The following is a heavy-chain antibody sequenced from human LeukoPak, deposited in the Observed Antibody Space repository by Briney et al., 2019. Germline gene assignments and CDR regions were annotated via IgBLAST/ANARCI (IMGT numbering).Heavy chain of an antibody. CDR1: GFTFSSYS. CDR3: AKFLFRDYGDTFGAFDI. J-gene: IGHJ3*02. CDR2: ISGSGGST. V-gene: IGHV3-23*01. Sequence: PGGSLRLSCAASGFTFSSYSMNWVRQAPGKGLEWVSAISGSGGSTYYADSVKGRFTISRDNSKNTLYLQMNSLRAEDTAVYYCAKFLFRDYGDTFGAFDIWGQGTMVTVSS. D-gene: IGHD4-17*01.